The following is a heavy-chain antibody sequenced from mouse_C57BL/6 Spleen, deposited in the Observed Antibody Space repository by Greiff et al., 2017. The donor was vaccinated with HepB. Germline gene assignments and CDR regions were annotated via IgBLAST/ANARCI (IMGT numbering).Heavy chain of an antibody. D-gene: IGHD2-12*01. CDR1: GFTFSSYA. CDR2: ISSGGDYI. J-gene: IGHJ2*01. Sequence: EVKVEESGEGLVKPGGSLKLSCAASGFTFSSYAMSWVRQTPEKRLEWVAYISSGGDYIYYADTVKGRFTISRDNARNTLYLQMSSLKSEDTDMYYCTRDGRPAAGFDYWGQGTTLTVSS. CDR3: TRDGRPAAGFDY. V-gene: IGHV5-9-1*02.